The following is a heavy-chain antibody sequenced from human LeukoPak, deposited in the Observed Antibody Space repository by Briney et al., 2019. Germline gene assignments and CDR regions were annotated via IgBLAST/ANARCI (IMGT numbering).Heavy chain of an antibody. J-gene: IGHJ5*02. CDR3: ARVIVSAAGNWFDP. D-gene: IGHD6-13*01. CDR1: GGSISSYY. CDR2: IYTSGST. V-gene: IGHV4-4*07. Sequence: PSGTLSLTCTVSGGSISSYYWSWIRQPAGKGLEWIGHIYTSGSTNYNPSLKSRVTMSVDTSKNQFSLKLSSVTAADTAVYYCARVIVSAAGNWFDPWGQGTLVTVSS.